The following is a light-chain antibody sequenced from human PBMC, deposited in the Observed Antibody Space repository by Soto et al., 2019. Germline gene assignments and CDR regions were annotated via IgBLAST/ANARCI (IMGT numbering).Light chain of an antibody. CDR1: QTVSGNF. J-gene: IGKJ4*01. V-gene: IGKV3-20*01. Sequence: LPQTPATLSLSPGERATLSCRASQTVSGNFLAWYQEKPGQAARLLIYGASSRATGIPDRFSGSGSGTDFTLTISRLEPDDFAVYYCRPYASSRVFAFGGGTKVDIK. CDR2: GAS. CDR3: RPYASSRVFA.